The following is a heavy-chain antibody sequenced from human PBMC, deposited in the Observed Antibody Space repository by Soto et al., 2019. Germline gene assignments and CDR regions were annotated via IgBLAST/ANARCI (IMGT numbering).Heavy chain of an antibody. CDR1: GFTFDDYA. J-gene: IGHJ3*02. CDR3: AKDLNDVVPCGAFDI. V-gene: IGHV3-9*01. CDR2: ISWNSGSI. Sequence: GGSLRLSCAASGFTFDDYAMHWVRQAPGKGLEWVSGISWNSGSIGYADSVKGRFTISRDNAKNSLYLQMNSLRAEDTALYYCAKDLNDVVPCGAFDIWGQGTMVTVSS. D-gene: IGHD1-1*01.